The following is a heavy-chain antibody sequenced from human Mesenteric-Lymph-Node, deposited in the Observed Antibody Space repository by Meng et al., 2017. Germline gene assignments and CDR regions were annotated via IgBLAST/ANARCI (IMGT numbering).Heavy chain of an antibody. CDR1: GGSRSTIGYY. D-gene: IGHD6-19*01. Sequence: RDRQRPGPGVVEPPEARSLTSGASGGSRSTIGYYWGWIRQPPGKGLEWIGSIGHSGITYYTPSLKSRVTVSIDTSKSQFSLKLTSVTAADTAVYYCVRSSGWVRTGFDPWGQGTLVTVSS. CDR2: IGHSGIT. V-gene: IGHV4-39*01. J-gene: IGHJ5*02. CDR3: VRSSGWVRTGFDP.